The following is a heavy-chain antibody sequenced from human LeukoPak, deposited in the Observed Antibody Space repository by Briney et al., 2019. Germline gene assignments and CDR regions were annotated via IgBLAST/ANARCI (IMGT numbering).Heavy chain of an antibody. J-gene: IGHJ4*02. Sequence: GGSLSLFCAVSGFTLSRSYIIWVRHAPGKGLEWVSVIYTSGNTYYADSVKGRFTISRDNSKNTLYLQMNSLRAEDTAVYYCARAPFYFDSSNYPYFDYWGQGTLVTVSS. CDR1: GFTLSRSY. D-gene: IGHD3-22*01. CDR2: IYTSGNT. V-gene: IGHV3-53*01. CDR3: ARAPFYFDSSNYPYFDY.